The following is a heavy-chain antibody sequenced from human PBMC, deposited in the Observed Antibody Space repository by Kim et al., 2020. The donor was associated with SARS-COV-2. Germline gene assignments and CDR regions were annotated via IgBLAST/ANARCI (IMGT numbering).Heavy chain of an antibody. Sequence: YAQNFRGRVPMTRDTSTSTVYMELSDLRSEDTAVYYCAREYSGSYNFDIWGQGTLVTVSS. V-gene: IGHV1-46*01. D-gene: IGHD1-26*01. J-gene: IGHJ4*01. CDR3: AREYSGSYNFDI.